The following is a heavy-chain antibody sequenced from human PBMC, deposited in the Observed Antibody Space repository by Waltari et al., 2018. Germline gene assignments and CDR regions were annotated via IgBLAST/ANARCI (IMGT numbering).Heavy chain of an antibody. Sequence: QVQLQESGPGLVKPSETLSLTCAVSGYSISSGYSWGWLRQPPGKGLEWIGSIYHSGSTYYNPSLKSRVTISVDTSKNQFSLKLSSVTAADTAVYYCARINYGPYEESQSYFDYWGQGTLVTVSS. CDR3: ARINYGPYEESQSYFDY. J-gene: IGHJ4*02. D-gene: IGHD3-10*01. V-gene: IGHV4-38-2*01. CDR2: IYHSGST. CDR1: GYSISSGYS.